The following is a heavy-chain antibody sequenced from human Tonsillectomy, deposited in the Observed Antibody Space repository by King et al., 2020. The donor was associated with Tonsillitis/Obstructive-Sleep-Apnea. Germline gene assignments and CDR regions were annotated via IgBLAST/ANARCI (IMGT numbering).Heavy chain of an antibody. D-gene: IGHD3-10*01. Sequence: VQLVESGAEVKKPGASVKVSCKASGYTFTGYYMHWVRQAPGQGLEWMGWINPNSGGTHYAQSFQDTVNMTRDTSISTAYMELSRLRSDDTSVYYCARDPPGFGENYFDYWGQGTLVTVSS. J-gene: IGHJ4*02. CDR2: INPNSGGT. CDR1: GYTFTGYY. CDR3: ARDPPGFGENYFDY. V-gene: IGHV1-2*02.